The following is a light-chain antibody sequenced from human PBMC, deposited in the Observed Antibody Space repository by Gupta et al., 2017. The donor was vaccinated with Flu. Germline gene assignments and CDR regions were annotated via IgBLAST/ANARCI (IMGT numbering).Light chain of an antibody. CDR1: QSVSSN. CDR3: QHYNNWPIT. CDR2: GAS. J-gene: IGKJ5*01. V-gene: IGKV3-15*01. Sequence: EIVMTQSPGTLSVSPGESATLSCRASQSVSSNLACFQQKPGQAPRLLIYGASTRATGSPARFSGSGSGTEFTLTISSLQSEDFAVYYCQHYNNWPITFGQGTRLDIK.